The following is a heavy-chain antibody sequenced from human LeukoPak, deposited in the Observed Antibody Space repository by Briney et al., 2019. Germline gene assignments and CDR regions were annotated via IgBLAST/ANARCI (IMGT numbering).Heavy chain of an antibody. CDR2: IDSDGYSI. J-gene: IGHJ5*01. CDR3: TRAGYSSGFDS. Sequence: GGSLRLSCAASGFTFSGYWMHWVRQAPGKGLVWVSRIDSDGYSITYADSVKGRFTISRDNAKNTLYLQMNSLIAEDTAVYFCTRAGYSSGFDSWGQGTLVTVSS. D-gene: IGHD6-19*01. CDR1: GFTFSGYW. V-gene: IGHV3-74*03.